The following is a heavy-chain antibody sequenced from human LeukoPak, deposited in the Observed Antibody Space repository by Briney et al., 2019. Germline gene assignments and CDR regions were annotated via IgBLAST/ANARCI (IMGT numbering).Heavy chain of an antibody. CDR3: ARATTGYSYGFKH. D-gene: IGHD5-18*01. CDR2: IYYSGST. CDR1: GVSISSYY. Sequence: SETLSLTCIVSGVSISSYYWSWIRQPPGKGLEWIGYIYYSGSTNYNPSLKSRVTISVDTSKTQFSLKLSSVTAADTAVYYCARATTGYSYGFKHWGQGTLVTVSS. V-gene: IGHV4-59*01. J-gene: IGHJ4*02.